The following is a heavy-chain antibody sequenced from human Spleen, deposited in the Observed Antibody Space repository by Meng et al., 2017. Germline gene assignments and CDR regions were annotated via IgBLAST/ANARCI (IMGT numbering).Heavy chain of an antibody. D-gene: IGHD2-21*02. J-gene: IGHJ3*02. V-gene: IGHV4-34*01. CDR1: GGSFSGSY. Sequence: SQTLSLTCAVYGGSFSGSYWSWIRQPPGKGLEWIGEINHSGSTNYNPSLKSRVTISVDTSKNQFSLKLSSVTAADTAVYYCADQYCGGDCYTAYAFDIWGQGTMDTVSS. CDR2: INHSGST. CDR3: ADQYCGGDCYTAYAFDI.